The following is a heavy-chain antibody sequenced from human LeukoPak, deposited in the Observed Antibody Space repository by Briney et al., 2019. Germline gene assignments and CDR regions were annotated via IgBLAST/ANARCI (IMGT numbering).Heavy chain of an antibody. CDR2: IKPDGSEK. CDR3: GKNMDV. Sequence: GGSLRLSCAASGFTFSSYAMTWVRQAPGKGLEWVANIKPDGSEKYYVDSVKGRFTISRDNAKNSLYLQMNSVRAEDTAVYYRGKNMDVWGQGTTVTVSS. V-gene: IGHV3-7*01. J-gene: IGHJ6*02. CDR1: GFTFSSYA.